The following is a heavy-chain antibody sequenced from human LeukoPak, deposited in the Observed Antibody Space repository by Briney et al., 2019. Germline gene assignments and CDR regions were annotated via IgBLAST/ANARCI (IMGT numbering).Heavy chain of an antibody. CDR2: IYYSGSA. J-gene: IGHJ4*02. CDR1: GGSISSYY. V-gene: IGHV4-59*08. Sequence: PSETLSLTCTVSGGSISSYYWSWIRQPPGKGLEWIGCIYYSGSANYNPSLKSRVSLSADTSKNQFSLKLNSVTAADTAVYYCARRASGSGFYCFDYWGQGTLVTVSS. CDR3: ARRASGSGFYCFDY. D-gene: IGHD6-19*01.